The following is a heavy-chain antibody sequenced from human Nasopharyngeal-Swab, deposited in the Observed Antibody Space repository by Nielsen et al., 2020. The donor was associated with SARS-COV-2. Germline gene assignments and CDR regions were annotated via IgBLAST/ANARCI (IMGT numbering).Heavy chain of an antibody. Sequence: GGSLRLSCAASGFTFSNYWMSWVRQAPGKGLEWVANIKQDGSEKYYVDSVKGRFTISRDNAKNSLYLQMNSLRAEDTAVYYCAARYSSSWWDAFDIWGQGTMVTVSS. CDR3: AARYSSSWWDAFDI. J-gene: IGHJ3*02. D-gene: IGHD6-13*01. V-gene: IGHV3-7*01. CDR2: IKQDGSEK. CDR1: GFTFSNYW.